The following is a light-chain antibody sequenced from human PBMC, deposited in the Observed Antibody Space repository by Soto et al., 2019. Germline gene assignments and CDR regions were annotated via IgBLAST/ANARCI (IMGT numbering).Light chain of an antibody. V-gene: IGKV3-11*01. CDR2: DAS. Sequence: EVVLTQSPATLSLSPGERATLSCRASQSLSTFLAWYQQKPGQAPRLLIYDASNRATGIPARFSGSGSGTDFTLTISSLEPEDFAVYYCQQRADWPPLTFGGGTKVE. J-gene: IGKJ4*01. CDR1: QSLSTF. CDR3: QQRADWPPLT.